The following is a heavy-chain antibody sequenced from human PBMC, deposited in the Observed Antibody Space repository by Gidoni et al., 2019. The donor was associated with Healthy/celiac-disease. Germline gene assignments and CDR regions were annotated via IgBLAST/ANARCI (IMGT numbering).Heavy chain of an antibody. V-gene: IGHV3-21*01. CDR3: ARDRESGSYGSGMDV. Sequence: EVQLVESGGGLVKPGGSLRLSCAASGFTFSSYSMNWFRQAPGKGLEWVSCISSSSSYIYDADSVKGRFTISRDNAKNSLYLQMNSLRAEDTAVYYCARDRESGSYGSGMDVWGQGTTVTVSS. D-gene: IGHD1-26*01. CDR1: GFTFSSYS. J-gene: IGHJ6*02. CDR2: ISSSSSYI.